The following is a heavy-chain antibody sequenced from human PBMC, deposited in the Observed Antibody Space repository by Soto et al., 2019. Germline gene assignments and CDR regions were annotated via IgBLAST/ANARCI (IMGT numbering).Heavy chain of an antibody. J-gene: IGHJ4*02. Sequence: PGESLKISCKGSDYSFNTYWIAWVRQMPGKGLEWMGIIYPGDSDTKYSSAFRGHVTISADTSVSTAYLQWRSLEATDSAIYYCARYSGSYWHYLDFWGQGTLVTVSS. CDR3: ARYSGSYWHYLDF. CDR1: DYSFNTYW. CDR2: IYPGDSDT. V-gene: IGHV5-51*01. D-gene: IGHD1-26*01.